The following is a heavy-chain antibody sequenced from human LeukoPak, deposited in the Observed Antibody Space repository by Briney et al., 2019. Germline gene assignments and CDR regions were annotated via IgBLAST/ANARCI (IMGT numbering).Heavy chain of an antibody. J-gene: IGHJ5*02. Sequence: PGGSLSLSCAASGFKFDDYGMSWVRHVPGKGLEWVSGINWNGGSRGYADSVKGRFTISRDNAKNSVYLQMNSLRSEDTAFYHCARDRCSSTSCYNTPNWFDPWGQGTLVTVSS. CDR3: ARDRCSSTSCYNTPNWFDP. CDR2: INWNGGSR. D-gene: IGHD2-2*02. CDR1: GFKFDDYG. V-gene: IGHV3-20*01.